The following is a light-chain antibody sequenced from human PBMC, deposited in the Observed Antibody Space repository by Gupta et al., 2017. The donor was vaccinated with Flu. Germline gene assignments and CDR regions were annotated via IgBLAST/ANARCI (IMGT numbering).Light chain of an antibody. Sequence: DIQMTQSPSTLSASVGDRVTITCRARQSISDWLDWYQQKPGRAPKLLIYKASRVESGVPSEFSGSGSGTEFTLTINSLQPDDFATYYCQQEKCSPSTFGQGTKMEIK. CDR1: QSISDW. CDR3: QQEKCSPST. V-gene: IGKV1-5*03. J-gene: IGKJ2*01. CDR2: KAS.